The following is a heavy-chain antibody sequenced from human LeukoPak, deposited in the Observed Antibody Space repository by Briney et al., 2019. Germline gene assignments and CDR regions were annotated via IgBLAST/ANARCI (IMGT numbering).Heavy chain of an antibody. Sequence: GGSLRLSCSTSGFTFGGYSMSWVRQAPGKGLEWVGFIRGKAYGVTTEYAASVKGRFTISRDDSKSIAYLQMNSLKTEDTAVYYCTSSFGQLSFFDYWGQGTLVTVSS. CDR1: GFTFGGYS. V-gene: IGHV3-49*04. CDR2: IRGKAYGVTT. CDR3: TSSFGQLSFFDY. J-gene: IGHJ4*02. D-gene: IGHD3-10*01.